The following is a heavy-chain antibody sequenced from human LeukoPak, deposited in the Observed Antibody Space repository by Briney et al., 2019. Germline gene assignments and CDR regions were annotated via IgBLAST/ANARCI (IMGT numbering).Heavy chain of an antibody. V-gene: IGHV1-3*03. CDR2: INAGNGNT. Sequence: VASVKVSCTASGYTFTSYAMHWVRQAPGQRLEWMGWINAGNGNTKYPQEFQGRVTITRDTSASTAYMELSSLRSEDMAVYYCARDRSRDGYNSFDSWGQGTLVTVSS. CDR1: GYTFTSYA. CDR3: ARDRSRDGYNSFDS. J-gene: IGHJ4*02. D-gene: IGHD5-24*01.